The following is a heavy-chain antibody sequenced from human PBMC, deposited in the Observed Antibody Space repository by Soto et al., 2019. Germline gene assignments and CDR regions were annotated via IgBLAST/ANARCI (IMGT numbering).Heavy chain of an antibody. D-gene: IGHD2-2*01. V-gene: IGHV4-39*01. Sequence: ASETLSLTCTFSGGSISSSSYYWGWIRQPPGKGLEWIGSIYYSGSTYYNPSLKSRVTISVDTSKNQFSLKLSSVTAADTAVYYCATNQYYLDYWGQGTLVTVSS. CDR3: ATNQYYLDY. CDR2: IYYSGST. J-gene: IGHJ4*02. CDR1: GGSISSSSYY.